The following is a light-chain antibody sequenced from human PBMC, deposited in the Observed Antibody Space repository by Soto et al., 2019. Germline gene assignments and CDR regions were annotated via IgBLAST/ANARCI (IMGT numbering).Light chain of an antibody. CDR1: HSVSTTY. CDR2: GAS. V-gene: IGKV3-20*01. CDR3: QQYDNWPLT. J-gene: IGKJ4*01. Sequence: ETVLTQSPGTLSLSPGERATLSCRASHSVSTTYLAWYQQKPGQAPRLLIYGASTRATGIPDRFSGSGSGTDFTLTISSLQSEDFAIYYCQQYDNWPLTFGGGTKVDIK.